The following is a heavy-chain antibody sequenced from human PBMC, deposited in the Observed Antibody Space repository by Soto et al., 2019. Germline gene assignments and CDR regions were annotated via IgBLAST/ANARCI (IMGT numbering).Heavy chain of an antibody. CDR3: ASRERVDAFDI. V-gene: IGHV1-69*01. D-gene: IGHD1-26*01. CDR1: GGTFSSYA. CDR2: IIPILGSA. J-gene: IGHJ3*02. Sequence: VQLVQSGAEVKKPGSSVKVSCKASGGTFSSYAISWVRQAPGQVLEWMGGIIPILGSANYAQKFQDRVTITADEFTTTTYMEMSSLRSEDAAVYYCASRERVDAFDIWGQVTMFTVSS.